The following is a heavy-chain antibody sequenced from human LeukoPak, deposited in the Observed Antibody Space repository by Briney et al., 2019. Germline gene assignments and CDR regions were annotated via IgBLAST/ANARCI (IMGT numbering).Heavy chain of an antibody. D-gene: IGHD6-19*01. CDR1: GGSFSGYY. J-gene: IGHJ6*02. V-gene: IGHV4-34*01. CDR3: ARGLGSGWYNYGMDV. CDR2: INHSGST. Sequence: PSETLSLTCAVYGGSFSGYYWSRIRQPPGKGLEWIGEINHSGSTNYNPSLKSRVTISVDTSKNQFSLKLSSVTAADTAVYYCARGLGSGWYNYGMDVWGQGTTVTVSS.